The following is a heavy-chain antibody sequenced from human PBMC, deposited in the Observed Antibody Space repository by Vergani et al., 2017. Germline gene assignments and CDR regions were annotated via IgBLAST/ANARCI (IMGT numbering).Heavy chain of an antibody. CDR1: RSTFKTYG. J-gene: IGHJ4*02. CDR2: IYYDGSNA. V-gene: IGHV3-33*01. D-gene: IGHD3-22*01. Sequence: QGQLVESGGGIVQPGRSLTLSCVASRSTFKTYGMHWVRQAPGKGLEWVGLIYYDGSNAYYADSVKGRFTISRDNSKNTLYLQMSSLRAEDTAVYYCARDGPYYYDSSGLTGWGQGTLVTVSS. CDR3: ARDGPYYYDSSGLTG.